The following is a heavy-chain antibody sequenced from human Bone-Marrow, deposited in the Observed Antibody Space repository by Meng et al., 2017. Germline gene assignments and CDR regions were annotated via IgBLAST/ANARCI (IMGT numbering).Heavy chain of an antibody. J-gene: IGHJ4*02. CDR1: GGSIGSGGYY. V-gene: IGHV4-31*03. CDR2: IYYTGST. D-gene: IGHD5-24*01. CDR3: AREAGRDGYATPNFDH. Sequence: QVQLQESGPGLVKPSQTLPLTCTVPGGSIGSGGYYWSWIRQHPGKGLEWIGYIYYTGSTFYNPSLKSRLTISVDTSKNQFSLKLISATAADTAVYYCAREAGRDGYATPNFDHWGQGTQVTVSS.